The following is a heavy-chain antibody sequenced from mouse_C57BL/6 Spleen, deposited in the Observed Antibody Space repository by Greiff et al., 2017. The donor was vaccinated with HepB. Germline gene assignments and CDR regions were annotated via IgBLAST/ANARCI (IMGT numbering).Heavy chain of an antibody. D-gene: IGHD2-3*01. CDR2: IYPGSGNT. J-gene: IGHJ4*01. V-gene: IGHV1-76*01. CDR3: ARGYDRYGGYAMDY. Sequence: QVQLQQSGAELVRPGASVKLSCKASGYTFTDYYINWVKQRPGQGLEWIARIYPGSGNTYYNEKFKGKATLTAEKSSSTAYMQLSSLTSEDSAVYFCARGYDRYGGYAMDYWGQGTSVTVSS. CDR1: GYTFTDYY.